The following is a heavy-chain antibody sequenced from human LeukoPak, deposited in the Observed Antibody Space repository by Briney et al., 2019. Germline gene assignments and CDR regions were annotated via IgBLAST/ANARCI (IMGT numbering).Heavy chain of an antibody. CDR2: IYYSGST. V-gene: IGHV4-39*07. CDR3: ARDRVKTY. D-gene: IGHD3-10*01. Sequence: SETLSLTCTVSGGSISSSSYYWGWIRQPPGKGLEWIGSIYYSGSTYYNPSLKIRVTISVDTSKNQFSLKLSSVTAADTAVYYCARDRVKTYRGQGTLVTVSS. CDR1: GGSISSSSYY. J-gene: IGHJ4*02.